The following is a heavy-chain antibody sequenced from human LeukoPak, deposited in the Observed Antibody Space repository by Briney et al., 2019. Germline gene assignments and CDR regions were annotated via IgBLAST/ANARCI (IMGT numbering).Heavy chain of an antibody. D-gene: IGHD4-17*01. CDR2: IVVGSGNT. CDR1: GFIFSSSA. Sequence: SVKVSCKASGFIFSSSAVQWVRQARGQRLEWIGWIVVGSGNTNYAQNFQERVTITRDMSTSTAYMELSSLRSGDTAVYYCVADCYGDCIDWGQGTLVTVSS. CDR3: VADCYGDCID. V-gene: IGHV1-58*01. J-gene: IGHJ4*02.